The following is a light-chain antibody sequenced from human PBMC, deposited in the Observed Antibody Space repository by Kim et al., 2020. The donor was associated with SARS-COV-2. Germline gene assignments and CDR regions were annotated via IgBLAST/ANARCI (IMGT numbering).Light chain of an antibody. Sequence: SSELTQDPAVSVALGQKVRITCQGDSLRSYYASWYQQKPGQAPVLVIYGKNNRPSGIPDRFSGSSSGNTASLTITGAQAEDEADYYCNSRDSSGNHLRVFGGGTQLTVL. V-gene: IGLV3-19*01. CDR3: NSRDSSGNHLRV. J-gene: IGLJ3*02. CDR2: GKN. CDR1: SLRSYY.